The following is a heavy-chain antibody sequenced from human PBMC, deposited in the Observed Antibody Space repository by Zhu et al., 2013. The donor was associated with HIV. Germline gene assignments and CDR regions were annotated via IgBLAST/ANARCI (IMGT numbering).Heavy chain of an antibody. V-gene: IGHV1-8*03. J-gene: IGHJ3*02. CDR2: MNPKSGNT. CDR1: GHTFTSYD. D-gene: IGHD2-8*02. CDR3: ARSRGYCTGIKCQSDAFDI. Sequence: QVQLVQSGAEVKKPGSSVKVSCKASGHTFTSYDINWVRQVSGQGLEWMAWMNPKSGNTGYAQNFQGRVTITRNTSISTAYMELSSLKSEDTAVYFCARSRGYCTGIKCQSDAFDIWAKGQWVTVSS.